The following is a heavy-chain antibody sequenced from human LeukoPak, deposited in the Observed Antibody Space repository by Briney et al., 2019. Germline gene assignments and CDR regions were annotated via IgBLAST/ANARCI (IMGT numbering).Heavy chain of an antibody. D-gene: IGHD6-13*01. CDR2: IYPGDSDT. V-gene: IGHV5-51*01. J-gene: IGHJ4*02. CDR3: AIGRGGQQLGDY. CDR1: GSSFTSYW. Sequence: GESLKISCEGAGSSFTSYWIGWVRQLPGKGLEWMGIIYPGDSDTRDSPSFQGQVTISANKSISTAYLQRSSLKASDTAMYYCAIGRGGQQLGDYWGQGTLVTVSS.